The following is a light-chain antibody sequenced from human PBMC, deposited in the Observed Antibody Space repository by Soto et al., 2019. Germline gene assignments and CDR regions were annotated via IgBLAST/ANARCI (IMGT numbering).Light chain of an antibody. CDR2: ATS. V-gene: IGKV1-39*01. CDR3: QQSHSTPPT. CDR1: QTINSY. J-gene: IGKJ1*01. Sequence: DIQMTQSPSSLSASVGDRVTITCRASQTINSYLNWYQQKPGKAPKLLIYATSNLQSGVPSRFSGRGYGTDFTLTISSLQPEDFATYFCQQSHSTPPTFGQGTKVGIK.